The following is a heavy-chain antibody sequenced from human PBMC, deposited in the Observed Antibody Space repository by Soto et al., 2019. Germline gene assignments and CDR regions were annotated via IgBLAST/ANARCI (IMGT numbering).Heavy chain of an antibody. V-gene: IGHV4-59*01. CDR1: GFTISSYY. CDR2: IYYSGST. D-gene: IGHD2-2*02. Sequence: SETLSLTCTVSGFTISSYYWSWIRQPPGKGLEWIGYIYYSGSTNYNPSLKSRVTISVDTSKNQFSLKLSSVTAADTAVYYCARGRYCISTSCYRSWWFDPWGQGTLVTVSS. CDR3: ARGRYCISTSCYRSWWFDP. J-gene: IGHJ5*02.